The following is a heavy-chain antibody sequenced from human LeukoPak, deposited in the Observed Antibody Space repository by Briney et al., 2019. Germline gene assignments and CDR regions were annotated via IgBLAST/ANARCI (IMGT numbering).Heavy chain of an antibody. V-gene: IGHV4-4*07. Sequence: SETLSLTCTVSGGSISSYYWSWIRQPAGKGLEWIGRIYTSGSTNYNPSLKSRVTMSVDTSKNQFSLKLSSVTAADTAVYYCARDSRSYSTFPWFDPWGQGTLVTVSS. CDR2: IYTSGST. J-gene: IGHJ5*02. CDR3: ARDSRSYSTFPWFDP. D-gene: IGHD2/OR15-2a*01. CDR1: GGSISSYY.